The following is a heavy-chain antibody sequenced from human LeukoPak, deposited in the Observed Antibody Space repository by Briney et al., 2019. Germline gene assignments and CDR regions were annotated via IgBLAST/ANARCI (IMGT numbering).Heavy chain of an antibody. CDR1: GCFISSRRYY. CDR2: IYYSGST. V-gene: IGHV4-39*01. CDR3: ARLVGATTSDY. D-gene: IGHD1-26*01. Sequence: PSETLPLTCTVSGCFISSRRYYWVWLRQPPGRGLEWIGRIYYSGSTYYNPSLKSRVTISVDTSKNQYSLKRSSVTAADTAVYYCARLVGATTSDYWGQGTLVTVSS. J-gene: IGHJ4*02.